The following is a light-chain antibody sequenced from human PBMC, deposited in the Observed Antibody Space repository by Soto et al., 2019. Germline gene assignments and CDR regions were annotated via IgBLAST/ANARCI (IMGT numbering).Light chain of an antibody. CDR1: TVAVTSGYY. Sequence: QAVVTQEPSLTVSPGQTVTLTCASSTVAVTSGYYPNWFQQKPGQAPRPLIYSINNKHSWTPARFSGSLLGDKAALTLSGVQPEDEAEYYCLLYYDGAQVFGGGTKLTVL. J-gene: IGLJ3*02. V-gene: IGLV7-43*01. CDR2: SIN. CDR3: LLYYDGAQV.